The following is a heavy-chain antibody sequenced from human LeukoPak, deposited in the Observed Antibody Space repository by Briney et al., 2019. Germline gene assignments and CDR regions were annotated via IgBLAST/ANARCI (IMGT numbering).Heavy chain of an antibody. CDR3: ARVFTFGH. D-gene: IGHD3-16*01. CDR2: INPNSGGT. CDR1: GYPFTGYY. V-gene: IGHV1-2*02. J-gene: IGHJ4*02. Sequence: GASVKVSCKASGYPFTGYYIHWVRQAPGQGLEWMGWINPNSGGTNFAQKFQGRVTMTRDTSISTAYMELSRLRSDDTAVYYCARVFTFGHWGQGTLVTVSS.